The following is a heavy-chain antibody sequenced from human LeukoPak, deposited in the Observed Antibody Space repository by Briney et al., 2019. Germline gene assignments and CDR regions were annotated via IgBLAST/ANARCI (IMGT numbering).Heavy chain of an antibody. J-gene: IGHJ4*02. CDR2: IYSRDSDT. V-gene: IGHV5-51*01. CDR1: GYIFTNYW. Sequence: GESLKISCKASGYIFTNYWIGWVGQMPGKGLGWMGIIYSRDSDTRYSPSFQGQVTVSADKSISTAYLQWNTLEASDTAMYYCARRQYSGYDFDFWGQGTLVTVSS. D-gene: IGHD5-12*01. CDR3: ARRQYSGYDFDF.